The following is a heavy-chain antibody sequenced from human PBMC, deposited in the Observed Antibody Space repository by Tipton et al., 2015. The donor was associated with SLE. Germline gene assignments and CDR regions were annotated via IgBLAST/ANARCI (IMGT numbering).Heavy chain of an antibody. Sequence: SLRLSCAASGFTFSSYGMHWVRQAPGKGLEWVAVIWSDGSNKYYADSVKGRFTISRDNSKNTLYLQMNSLRADDTAVYYCAKPAVVVAALSDAFDIWGQGTMVTVSS. D-gene: IGHD2-15*01. CDR2: IWSDGSNK. CDR1: GFTFSSYG. CDR3: AKPAVVVAALSDAFDI. V-gene: IGHV3-33*06. J-gene: IGHJ3*02.